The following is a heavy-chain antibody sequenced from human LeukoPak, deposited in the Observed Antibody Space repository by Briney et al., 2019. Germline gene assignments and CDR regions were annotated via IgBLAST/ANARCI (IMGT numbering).Heavy chain of an antibody. J-gene: IGHJ4*02. CDR2: ISAYNGNT. D-gene: IGHD2-2*01. V-gene: IGHV1-18*01. CDR3: ARSRPGCSSTSCCMGVFYY. CDR1: GYTFTSYG. Sequence: ASVKVSCKASGYTFTSYGISWVRQAPGQGLEWMGWISAYNGNTNYAQKLQGRVTMTTDTSTSTAYMELRSLRSDDTAVYYCARSRPGCSSTSCCMGVFYYWGQGTLVTVSS.